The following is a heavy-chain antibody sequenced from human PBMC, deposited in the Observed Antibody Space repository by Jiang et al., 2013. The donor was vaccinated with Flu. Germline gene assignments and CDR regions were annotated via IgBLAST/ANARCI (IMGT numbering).Heavy chain of an antibody. J-gene: IGHJ5*02. Sequence: LLKPSETLSLTCTVSGGSITTNYWSWIRQPPGKGLEWIGYIYYSGEHQLQPSLKSRVTISVDTSKNQFSLKLNSVTAADTAVYYCARHDSGDHLSWFDPWGQGTLVTVSS. CDR3: ARHDSGDHLSWFDP. D-gene: IGHD5-12*01. CDR2: IYYSGEH. V-gene: IGHV4-59*08. CDR1: GGSITTNY.